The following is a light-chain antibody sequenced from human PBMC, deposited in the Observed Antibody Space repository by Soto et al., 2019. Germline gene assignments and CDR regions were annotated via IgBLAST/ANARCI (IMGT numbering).Light chain of an antibody. Sequence: QSVLTQPPSASGTPGQRVTISCSGSRSNIGNNAVSWYQQFPGTAPKLLIYNNNQRPSGVPDRFSGSKSGTSASLAISVLQSEDEAAYYCATWDDSLNARGVFGGGTKLTV. CDR1: RSNIGNNA. V-gene: IGLV1-44*01. CDR2: NNN. CDR3: ATWDDSLNARGV. J-gene: IGLJ3*02.